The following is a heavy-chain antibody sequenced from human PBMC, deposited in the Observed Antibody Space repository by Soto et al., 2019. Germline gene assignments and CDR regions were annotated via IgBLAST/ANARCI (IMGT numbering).Heavy chain of an antibody. J-gene: IGHJ4*02. Sequence: EVQLVESGGVSVQPGGSLRLSCAASGFSLSNYWMHWVRQAPGKGLVWVSRINIDGSTTTYADSAKGRFTISRDNAKNTLYLQMNSLRDEDTAVYYCVRIRRGDGYTFGYWGQGTLVTVSS. V-gene: IGHV3-74*01. CDR3: VRIRRGDGYTFGY. CDR1: GFSLSNYW. CDR2: INIDGSTT. D-gene: IGHD5-12*01.